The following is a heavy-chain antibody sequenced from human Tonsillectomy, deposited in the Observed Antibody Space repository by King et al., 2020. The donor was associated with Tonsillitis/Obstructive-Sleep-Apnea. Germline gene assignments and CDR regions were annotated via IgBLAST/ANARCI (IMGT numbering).Heavy chain of an antibody. J-gene: IGHJ4*02. CDR2: IIPILHIT. D-gene: IGHD2-2*02. CDR1: GGTFSSHA. V-gene: IGHV1-69*09. CDR3: ARDAGYCSSTTCYKPLDY. Sequence: QLVQSGAEVKKPGSSVQVSCKASGGTFSSHAINWVQQAPGQGLEWMGRIIPILHITNYAQNFQGRVTITADIFTSTAYMEVSSLRSEDTAVYYCARDAGYCSSTTCYKPLDYWGQGTLVTVSS.